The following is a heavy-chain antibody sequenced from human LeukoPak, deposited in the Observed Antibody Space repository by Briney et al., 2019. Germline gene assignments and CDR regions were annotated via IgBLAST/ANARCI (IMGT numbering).Heavy chain of an antibody. CDR3: AREGVGWFTDYFDY. Sequence: SQTLSLTCTVSGGSISSGSYYWSWIRQPAGKGLEWIGRIYTSGSTNYNPSLKSRVTISVDTSKNQFSLKLSSVTAADTPVYYCAREGVGWFTDYFDYWGQGTLVTVSS. CDR2: IYTSGST. D-gene: IGHD3-10*01. J-gene: IGHJ4*02. V-gene: IGHV4-61*02. CDR1: GGSISSGSYY.